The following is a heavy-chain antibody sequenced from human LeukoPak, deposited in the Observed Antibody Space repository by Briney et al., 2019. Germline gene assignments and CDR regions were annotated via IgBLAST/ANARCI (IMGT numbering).Heavy chain of an antibody. CDR3: AKDFAVAVAQPNLLFDY. CDR2: ISFDGTDA. V-gene: IGHV3-30*04. Sequence: PGGSLRLSCAASGFTFSSYAIHWVRQAPGKGLEWVAVISFDGTDAFYADSVKGRFTISRDNSKNTLYLQINSLRADDTAVYYCAKDFAVAVAQPNLLFDYWGQGTLVTVSS. D-gene: IGHD6-19*01. J-gene: IGHJ4*02. CDR1: GFTFSSYA.